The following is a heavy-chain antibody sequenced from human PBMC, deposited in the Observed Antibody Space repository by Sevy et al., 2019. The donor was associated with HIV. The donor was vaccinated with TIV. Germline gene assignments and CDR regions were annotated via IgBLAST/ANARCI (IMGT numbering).Heavy chain of an antibody. CDR3: ARRYFYDSRGSTVFDY. V-gene: IGHV4-59*13. J-gene: IGHJ4*02. D-gene: IGHD3-22*01. Sequence: SETLSITCTVSGVSISSFYWSWIRQPPGKGLEWIGNIYYSGSTNYNPSLKSRVTISVDTSKNQFSLKLSSVTAADTAVYYCARRYFYDSRGSTVFDYWGQGTLVTVSS. CDR2: IYYSGST. CDR1: GVSISSFY.